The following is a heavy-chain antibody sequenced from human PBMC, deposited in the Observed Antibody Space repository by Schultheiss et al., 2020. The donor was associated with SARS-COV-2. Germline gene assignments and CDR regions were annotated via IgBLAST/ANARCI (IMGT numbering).Heavy chain of an antibody. CDR1: GFTFSNAW. V-gene: IGHV3-15*07. J-gene: IGHJ4*02. Sequence: GESLKISCAASGFTFSNAWMNWVRQAPGKGLEWVGRIKSKTDGGTTDYAAPVKGRFTISRDDSKNTLYLQMNSLKTEDTAVYYCTGGYCSGGSCYWGQGTLVTVSS. D-gene: IGHD2-15*01. CDR2: IKSKTDGGTT. CDR3: TGGYCSGGSCY.